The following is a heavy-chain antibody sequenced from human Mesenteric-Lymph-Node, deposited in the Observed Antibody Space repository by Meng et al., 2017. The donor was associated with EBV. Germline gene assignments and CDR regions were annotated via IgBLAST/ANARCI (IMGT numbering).Heavy chain of an antibody. Sequence: QVQLVQSGAEVKKPXXSVKVXCKASGYTFTDYYMHWVRQAPGQGLEWMGRINPNSGVTNYAQRFQGRVTMTRDTSISTAYMELSRLRSDDTAVYYCSRWNDYYDSSGSDYGGQGTLVTVSS. V-gene: IGHV1-2*06. CDR2: INPNSGVT. CDR1: GYTFTDYY. D-gene: IGHD3-22*01. J-gene: IGHJ4*02. CDR3: SRWNDYYDSSGSDY.